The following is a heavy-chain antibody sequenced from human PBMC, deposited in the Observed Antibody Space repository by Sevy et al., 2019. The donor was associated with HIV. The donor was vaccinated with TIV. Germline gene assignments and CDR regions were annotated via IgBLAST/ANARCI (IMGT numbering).Heavy chain of an antibody. Sequence: ASVKVTCKASGYTFTSYGISWVRQAPGQGLEWMGWISAYNGNTNYAQKLQGIVTMTTDTSTSTAYMELRSLRSDDTAVYYCARYYYDKGFDPWGQGTLVTVSS. CDR1: GYTFTSYG. CDR2: ISAYNGNT. J-gene: IGHJ5*02. V-gene: IGHV1-18*01. CDR3: ARYYYDKGFDP. D-gene: IGHD3-22*01.